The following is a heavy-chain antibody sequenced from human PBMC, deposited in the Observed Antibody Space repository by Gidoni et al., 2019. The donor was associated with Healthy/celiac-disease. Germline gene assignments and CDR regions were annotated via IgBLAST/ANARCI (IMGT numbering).Heavy chain of an antibody. V-gene: IGHV1-69*01. Sequence: QVQLVQSGAEVKKPGSSVKVSCKASGGTFSSYAISWVRQAPGQGLEWMGGIIPIFGTANYAQKFQGRVTITADESTSTAYMELSSLRSEDTAVYYCARCRHYCSSTSCSPFWYFDLWGRGTLVTVSS. J-gene: IGHJ2*01. D-gene: IGHD2-2*01. CDR2: IIPIFGTA. CDR3: ARCRHYCSSTSCSPFWYFDL. CDR1: GGTFSSYA.